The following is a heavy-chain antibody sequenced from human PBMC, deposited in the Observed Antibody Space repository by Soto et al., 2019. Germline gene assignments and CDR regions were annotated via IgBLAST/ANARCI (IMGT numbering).Heavy chain of an antibody. CDR3: AKDGSGKDYYYYYMDV. V-gene: IGHV3-21*01. D-gene: IGHD3-3*01. CDR2: ISSSSSYI. J-gene: IGHJ6*03. CDR1: GFTFSSYS. Sequence: GGSLRLSCAASGFTFSSYSMNWVRQAPGKGLEWVSSISSSSSYIYYADSVKGRFTISRDNAKNSLYLQMNSLRAEDTAVYYCAKDGSGKDYYYYYMDVWGKGTTVTVSS.